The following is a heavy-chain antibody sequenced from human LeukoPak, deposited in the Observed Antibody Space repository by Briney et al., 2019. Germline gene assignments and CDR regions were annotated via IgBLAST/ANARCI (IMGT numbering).Heavy chain of an antibody. V-gene: IGHV4-4*07. CDR2: IYTSGST. CDR1: GGSISSYY. D-gene: IGHD2-15*01. Sequence: PSETLSLTCTVSGGSISSYYWSWIRQPAGKGLEWIGRIYTSGSTNYNPSLKSRVTMPVDTSKNQFSLKLSSVTAADTAVYYCARDSGGSPKGFAFDIWGQGTMVTVSS. CDR3: ARDSGGSPKGFAFDI. J-gene: IGHJ3*02.